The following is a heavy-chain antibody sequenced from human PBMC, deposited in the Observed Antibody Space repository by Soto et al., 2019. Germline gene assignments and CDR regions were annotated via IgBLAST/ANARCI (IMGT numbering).Heavy chain of an antibody. V-gene: IGHV1-18*01. D-gene: IGHD5-12*01. J-gene: IGHJ4*02. CDR3: ATYRGDMATIWSPTPPYVCDF. Sequence: ASVKVSCKASGYTFTSYGINWVRQAPGQGLEWMGWISAYNGNTNYAQKLQGRVTMTTDTSTSTAYMELRSLGSDDTAVYYCATYRGDMATIWSPTPPYVCDFWGQGTLVTVSS. CDR1: GYTFTSYG. CDR2: ISAYNGNT.